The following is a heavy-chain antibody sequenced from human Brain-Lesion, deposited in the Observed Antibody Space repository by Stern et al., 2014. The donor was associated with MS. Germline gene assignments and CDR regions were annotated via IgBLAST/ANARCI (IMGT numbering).Heavy chain of an antibody. J-gene: IGHJ5*02. D-gene: IGHD2-15*01. CDR1: GGSVSSTSYA. V-gene: IGHV4-39*01. CDR3: AGEEDIRYCSGGSCTGNWFDP. Sequence: QLQLQESGPGLVKPSETLSLTCTVAGGSVSSTSYAWAWIRQPPGKGLEWIGTIYYSGNNYYSPSLKSRLPISLDPSKNQFSLQRRSVTAADTAVYYCAGEEDIRYCSGGSCTGNWFDPWGQGTLVTVSS. CDR2: IYYSGNN.